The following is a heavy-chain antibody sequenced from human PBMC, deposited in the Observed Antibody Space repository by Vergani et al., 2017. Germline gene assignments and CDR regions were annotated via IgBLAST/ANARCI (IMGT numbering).Heavy chain of an antibody. Sequence: EVQLVQSGAEVKKPGESLKISCKGSGYSFTSYWIGWVRQMPGKGLEWMGIIYPGDSDTRYSPSFQGQVTISADKSISTAYLQWSSLKASDTAMYYCARPWDSSSSDPNWFDPWGQGTLVTVSS. V-gene: IGHV5-51*03. CDR1: GYSFTSYW. CDR2: IYPGDSDT. J-gene: IGHJ5*02. CDR3: ARPWDSSSSDPNWFDP. D-gene: IGHD6-6*01.